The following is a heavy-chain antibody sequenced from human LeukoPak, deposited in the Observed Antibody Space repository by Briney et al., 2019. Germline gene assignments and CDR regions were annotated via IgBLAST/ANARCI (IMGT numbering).Heavy chain of an antibody. V-gene: IGHV1-18*01. D-gene: IGHD3-16*01. CDR1: GYTFTSYG. CDR2: ISAYNGNT. J-gene: IGHJ5*02. CDR3: ARHGTEATGGTLNWFDP. Sequence: GASVKVSCKASGYTFTSYGISWVRQAPGQGLEWMGWISAYNGNTNYAQKLQGRVTMTTDTSTSTAYMELRSLRSDDTAVYYCARHGTEATGGTLNWFDPWGQGTLVTVSS.